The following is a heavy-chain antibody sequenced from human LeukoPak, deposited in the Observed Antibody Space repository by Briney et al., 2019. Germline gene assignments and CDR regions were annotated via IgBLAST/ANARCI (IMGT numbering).Heavy chain of an antibody. V-gene: IGHV3-33*01. D-gene: IGHD5-18*01. CDR3: AREMRSYGPDY. CDR1: GFTFSRYG. CDR2: IWYDGSNK. Sequence: GRSLRLSCAASGFTFSRYGMHWVRQAPGKGLEWVALIWYDGSNKYYADSVKGRFAISRDNSKNTLYLQMNSLRAEDTAVYYCAREMRSYGPDYWGQGTLVIVSS. J-gene: IGHJ4*02.